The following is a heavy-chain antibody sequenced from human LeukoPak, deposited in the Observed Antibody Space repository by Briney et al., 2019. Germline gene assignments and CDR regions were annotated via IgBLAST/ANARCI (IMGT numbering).Heavy chain of an antibody. Sequence: SVKVSCKASGGTFSSYAISWVRQAPGQGLEWMGGIIPIFGTANYAQKFQGRVTITADESTSTAYMELSSLRSEDTAVYYCASRRVSGLRYFDWLLLWGQGTLVTVSS. V-gene: IGHV1-69*13. J-gene: IGHJ4*02. CDR1: GGTFSSYA. CDR2: IIPIFGTA. D-gene: IGHD3-9*01. CDR3: ASRRVSGLRYFDWLLL.